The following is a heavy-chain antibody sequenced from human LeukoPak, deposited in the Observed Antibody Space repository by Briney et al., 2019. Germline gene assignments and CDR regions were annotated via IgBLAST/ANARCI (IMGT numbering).Heavy chain of an antibody. D-gene: IGHD2-8*01. CDR2: IKQDGSKT. Sequence: GGSLRLSCAASGFPFSTYWMTWVRQAPGKGLEWVANIKQDGSKTYYVDSVKGRFTISRDNAKNSVSLQMNSLRDEDTAVYYCARDENGSTYEDGMDVGGQGPTVTVSS. CDR1: GFPFSTYW. V-gene: IGHV3-7*01. CDR3: ARDENGSTYEDGMDV. J-gene: IGHJ6*02.